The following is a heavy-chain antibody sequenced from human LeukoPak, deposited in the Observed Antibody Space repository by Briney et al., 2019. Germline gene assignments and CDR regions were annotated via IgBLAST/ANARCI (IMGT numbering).Heavy chain of an antibody. CDR2: INHSGSA. CDR1: GGSFSGYY. J-gene: IGHJ5*02. Sequence: KPSETLSLTCAVYGGSFSGYYWSWIRQPPGKGLEWIGEINHSGSANYNPSLKSRVTISIDTSKNQFFLTLRSVTAADTAVYYCARQQISFFRVVQNWFDPWGQGTLVTVSS. CDR3: ARQQISFFRVVQNWFDP. D-gene: IGHD3-3*01. V-gene: IGHV4-34*01.